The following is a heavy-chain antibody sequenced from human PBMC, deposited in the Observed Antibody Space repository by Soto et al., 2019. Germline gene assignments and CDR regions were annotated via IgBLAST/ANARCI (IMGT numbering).Heavy chain of an antibody. D-gene: IGHD4-17*01. V-gene: IGHV1-46*01. CDR3: GRCGEGYYYYYYGMDV. Sequence: ASVKVSCKASGYTFTSYYMHWVRQAPGQGLEWMGIINPSGGSTSYAQKNQGRVTMTRDTSTSTVYMELSSLRSEDTAVYYCGRCGEGYYYYYYGMDVWGQGTTVTVSS. J-gene: IGHJ6*02. CDR2: INPSGGST. CDR1: GYTFTSYY.